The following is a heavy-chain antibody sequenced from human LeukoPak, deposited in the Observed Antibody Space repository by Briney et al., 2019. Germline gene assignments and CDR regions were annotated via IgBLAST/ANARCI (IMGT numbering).Heavy chain of an antibody. J-gene: IGHJ1*01. V-gene: IGHV1-18*04. D-gene: IGHD1-26*01. CDR1: GYTFSNHA. CDR2: ISAYNGNT. CDR3: ARFSGGSYFHLQH. Sequence: ASVKVSCKGSGYTFSNHAFSWVRQAPGQGLEWMGWISAYNGNTNYAQKLQGRVTMTTDTSTSTAYMELRSLRSDDTAVYYCARFSGGSYFHLQHWGQGTLVTVSS.